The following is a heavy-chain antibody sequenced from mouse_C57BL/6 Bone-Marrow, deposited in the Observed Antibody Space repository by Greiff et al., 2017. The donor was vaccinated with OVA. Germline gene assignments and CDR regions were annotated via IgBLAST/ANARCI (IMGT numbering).Heavy chain of an antibody. J-gene: IGHJ2*01. Sequence: VQLQQSGPELVKPGASVKISCKASGYAFSSSWMNWVKQRPGKGLEWIGRIYPGDGDTNYNGQFKGKATLTADKSSSTAYMQRSSLTSEDSAVYFCARHEDGYYASYFDYWGQGTTLTVSS. CDR3: ARHEDGYYASYFDY. D-gene: IGHD2-3*01. CDR2: IYPGDGDT. V-gene: IGHV1-82*01. CDR1: GYAFSSSW.